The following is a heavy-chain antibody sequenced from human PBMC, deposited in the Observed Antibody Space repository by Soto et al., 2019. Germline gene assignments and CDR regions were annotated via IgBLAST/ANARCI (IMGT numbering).Heavy chain of an antibody. CDR1: GFTFSSYG. D-gene: IGHD2-2*02. CDR2: MWYDGSNE. CDR3: ATDIHATWLLNS. J-gene: IGHJ4*02. V-gene: IGHV3-33*01. Sequence: PGGSLRLSCAASGFTFSSYGMHWVRQAPGKGLEWVAVMWYDGSNEYYADSVKGRFTISRDNSKSTLYLQMNSLRAEDTSLYLCATDIHATWLLNSWGQGTLVTVSS.